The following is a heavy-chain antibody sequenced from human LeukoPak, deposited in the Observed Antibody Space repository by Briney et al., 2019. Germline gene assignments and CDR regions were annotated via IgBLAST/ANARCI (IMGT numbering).Heavy chain of an antibody. J-gene: IGHJ4*02. CDR3: ARDVTATLDY. CDR1: GFTFSSYW. D-gene: IGHD5-18*01. V-gene: IGHV3-74*01. CDR2: INSDGSST. Sequence: PGGSLRLSCAASGFTFSSYWMHWVRQAPGKGLVRASRINSDGSSTSYADSVKGRFTISRDNAKNTLYLQMNSLRAEDTAVYYCARDVTATLDYWGQGTLVTVSS.